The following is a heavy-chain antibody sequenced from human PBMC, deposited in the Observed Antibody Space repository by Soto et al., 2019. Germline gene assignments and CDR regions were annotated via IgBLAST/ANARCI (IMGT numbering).Heavy chain of an antibody. CDR3: VRVVAIPGCPDH. J-gene: IGHJ4*02. CDR2: IVPIVGTT. D-gene: IGHD2-15*01. CDR1: GGTFSSYA. V-gene: IGHV1-69*12. Sequence: QVQLVQSGAEVRQPASSVKVSCKTSGGTFSSYAISWVRQAPGQGLEWMGGIVPIVGTTTYAQKFQGRVTITADESTSTAYMQLSRLGSDDTAVCYCVRVVAIPGCPDHWGQGTLVTVSS.